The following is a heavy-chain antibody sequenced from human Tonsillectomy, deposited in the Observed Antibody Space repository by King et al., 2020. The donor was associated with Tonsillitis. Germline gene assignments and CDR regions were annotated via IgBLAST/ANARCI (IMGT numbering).Heavy chain of an antibody. Sequence: VQLVESGGGLVKPGGSLRLSCAASGFTLSSYSMNWVRQAPGKGLEWVSSISSNSRYIYYADAVKGRFTISRDNAKNSLYLQMNSLRAEDTAVYYCASDDYYDRSDYYSWFDPWGQGTLVTVSS. D-gene: IGHD3-22*01. CDR2: ISSNSRYI. V-gene: IGHV3-21*01. J-gene: IGHJ5*02. CDR3: ASDDYYDRSDYYSWFDP. CDR1: GFTLSSYS.